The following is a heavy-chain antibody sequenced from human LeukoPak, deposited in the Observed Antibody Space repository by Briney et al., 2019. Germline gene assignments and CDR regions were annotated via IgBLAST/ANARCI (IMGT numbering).Heavy chain of an antibody. CDR1: GASVSSYY. CDR2: ITYSGNA. J-gene: IGHJ5*02. V-gene: IGHV4-59*02. Sequence: PSETLSLTCTVSGASVSSYYWSWIRQSPGKGLEWIGYITYSGNAIYNPSLKSRVTISVSTSKNQFSLKMTSMTAADTAVYYCARDLSSYNWFDPWGQGTLVTVSS. CDR3: ARDLSSYNWFDP. D-gene: IGHD3-10*01.